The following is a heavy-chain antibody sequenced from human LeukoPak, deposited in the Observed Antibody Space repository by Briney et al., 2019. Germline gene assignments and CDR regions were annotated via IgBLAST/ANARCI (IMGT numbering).Heavy chain of an antibody. V-gene: IGHV5-51*01. Sequence: GESLKISCKGSGYSFTSYWIGWVRQMPGKGLEWMGIIYPGDSDTRYSPSFQGQVTISADKSISTAYLQWSSLKASDTAMCYCARIYSYGYAVALYYFDYWGQGTLVTVSS. D-gene: IGHD5-18*01. CDR1: GYSFTSYW. CDR2: IYPGDSDT. J-gene: IGHJ4*02. CDR3: ARIYSYGYAVALYYFDY.